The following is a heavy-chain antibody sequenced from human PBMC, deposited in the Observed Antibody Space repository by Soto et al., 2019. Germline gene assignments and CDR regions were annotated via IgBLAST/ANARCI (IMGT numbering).Heavy chain of an antibody. CDR3: AREDPTLGAPTY. D-gene: IGHD1-26*01. V-gene: IGHV1-2*02. Sequence: ASVKVSCKASGYTFTDYSMHWVRQAPGQGLEWMGWIIPNSGDTNYAQKFQGRVTMTRDRSISTAYMEMSRLRSDDTAVYYCAREDPTLGAPTYWGQGTLVTVS. CDR2: IIPNSGDT. CDR1: GYTFTDYS. J-gene: IGHJ4*02.